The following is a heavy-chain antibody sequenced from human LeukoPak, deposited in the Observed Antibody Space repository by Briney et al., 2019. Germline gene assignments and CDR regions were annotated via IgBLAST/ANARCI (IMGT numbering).Heavy chain of an antibody. CDR2: IYYSGST. Sequence: SETLSLTCTVSGGSISSYYWSWIRQHPGKGLEWIAYIYYSGSTYYNPSLKSRVTISVDTSKNHFSLKLSSVTAADTAVYYCARAEATVTTYGFDIWGQGTMVTVSS. D-gene: IGHD4-17*01. V-gene: IGHV4-59*06. CDR3: ARAEATVTTYGFDI. CDR1: GGSISSYY. J-gene: IGHJ3*02.